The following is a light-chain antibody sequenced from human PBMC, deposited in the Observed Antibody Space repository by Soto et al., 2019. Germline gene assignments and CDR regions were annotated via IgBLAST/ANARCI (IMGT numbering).Light chain of an antibody. CDR2: DNN. CDR1: SSKIENNY. CDR3: GTWDSSLSAVV. V-gene: IGLV1-51*01. J-gene: IGLJ1*01. Sequence: QSVLTQPPSVSAAPGQKVTISCSGSSSKIENNYVSWYQQLPGTAPKLLIYDNNKRPSGIPDRFSGSKSGTSATLGITGLQTGDEADYYCGTWDSSLSAVVFGTGTKVTVL.